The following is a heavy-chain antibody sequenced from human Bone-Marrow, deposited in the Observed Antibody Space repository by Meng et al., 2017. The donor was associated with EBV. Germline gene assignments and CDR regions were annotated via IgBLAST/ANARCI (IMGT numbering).Heavy chain of an antibody. V-gene: IGHV3-30-3*01. CDR2: ISYDGSNK. Sequence: QLHLVAAGGGGAQPGRSRRLSLAAAGFSFSSYAMHWVRQAPGKGLEWVAVISYDGSNKYYADSVKGRFTISRDNSKNTLYLQMNSLRAEDTAVYYCARAAMIVVPYYFDYWGQGTLVTVSS. CDR1: GFSFSSYA. J-gene: IGHJ4*02. D-gene: IGHD3-22*01. CDR3: ARAAMIVVPYYFDY.